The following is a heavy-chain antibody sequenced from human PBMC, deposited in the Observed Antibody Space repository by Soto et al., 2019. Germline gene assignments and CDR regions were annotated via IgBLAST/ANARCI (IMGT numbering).Heavy chain of an antibody. Sequence: PSETLSLTCTVSGGSISSSSYYWSWIRQPPGKGLEWIGYIYYSGSTNYNPSLKSRVTISVDTSKNQFSLKLSSVTAADTAVYYCASSSLTVTISTFQHWGQGTLVTVSS. CDR1: GGSISSSSYY. V-gene: IGHV4-61*01. J-gene: IGHJ1*01. CDR3: ASSSLTVTISTFQH. D-gene: IGHD4-17*01. CDR2: IYYSGST.